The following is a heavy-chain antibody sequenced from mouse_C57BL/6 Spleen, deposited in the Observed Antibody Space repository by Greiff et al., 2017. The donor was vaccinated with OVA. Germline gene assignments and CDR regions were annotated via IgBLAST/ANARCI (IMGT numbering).Heavy chain of an antibody. CDR2: IRNKANGYTT. CDR3: ARYPFTTVVEGDCAMDY. J-gene: IGHJ4*01. V-gene: IGHV7-3*01. Sequence: DVKLVESGGGLVQPGGSLSLSCAASGFTFTDYYMSWVRQPPGQALEWLGFIRNKANGYTTEYSASVKGRFTISRANSQSILYLQSDALRAEDSATYYGARYPFTTVVEGDCAMDYWGQGTSVTVSS. D-gene: IGHD1-1*01. CDR1: GFTFTDYY.